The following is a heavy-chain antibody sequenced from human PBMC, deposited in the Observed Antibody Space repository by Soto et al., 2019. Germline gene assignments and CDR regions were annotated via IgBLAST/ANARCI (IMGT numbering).Heavy chain of an antibody. CDR2: ISGSGGST. Sequence: EVQLLESGGGLVQPGGSLRLSCAASGFTFSSYAMSWVRQAPGKGLEWVSAISGSGGSTYYADSVKGRFTISRDNSKRTLYLQMNSVRADDTAVYYCAKETVGARTTVTTRYFDLWGRGTLVTVSS. J-gene: IGHJ2*01. V-gene: IGHV3-23*01. CDR3: AKETVGARTTVTTRYFDL. D-gene: IGHD4-17*01. CDR1: GFTFSSYA.